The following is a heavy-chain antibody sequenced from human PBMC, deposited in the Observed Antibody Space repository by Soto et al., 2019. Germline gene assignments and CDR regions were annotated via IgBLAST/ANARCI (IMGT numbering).Heavy chain of an antibody. V-gene: IGHV1-69*13. CDR2: IIPIFGTA. Sequence: GAAVEYSCKASGGTFSSYAISWVRQAPGQGLEWMGGIIPIFGTANYAQKFQGRVTITADESTSTAYMELSSLRSEDTAVYYCARDRDYGGNSGDDAFDIWGQGTMVTVSS. D-gene: IGHD4-17*01. J-gene: IGHJ3*02. CDR1: GGTFSSYA. CDR3: ARDRDYGGNSGDDAFDI.